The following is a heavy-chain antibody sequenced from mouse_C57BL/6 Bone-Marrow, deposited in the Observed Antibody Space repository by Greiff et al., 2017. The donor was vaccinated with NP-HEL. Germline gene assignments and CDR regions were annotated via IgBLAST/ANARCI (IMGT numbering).Heavy chain of an antibody. Sequence: QVQLKESGAELVRPGTSVKVSCKASGYAFTTYLIEWVKQRPGQGLEWIGVINPGSGGTNYNEKFKGKATLTADKSASTAYMQLSSMTSEDSAVYFCAWFAYWGQGTLVTVSA. J-gene: IGHJ3*01. V-gene: IGHV1-54*01. CDR1: GYAFTTYL. CDR3: AWFAY. CDR2: INPGSGGT.